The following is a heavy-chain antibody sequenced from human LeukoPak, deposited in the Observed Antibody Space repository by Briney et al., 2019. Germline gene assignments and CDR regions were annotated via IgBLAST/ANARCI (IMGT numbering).Heavy chain of an antibody. D-gene: IGHD1-1*01. Sequence: GRSLRLSCAASGFTFSSYGMHWVRQALGKGLEWVAVISYDGSNKYYADSVKGRFTISRDNSKNTLYLQMNSLRAEDTAVYYCAKGYGIIDYWGQGALVTVSS. CDR3: AKGYGIIDY. J-gene: IGHJ4*02. V-gene: IGHV3-30*18. CDR2: ISYDGSNK. CDR1: GFTFSSYG.